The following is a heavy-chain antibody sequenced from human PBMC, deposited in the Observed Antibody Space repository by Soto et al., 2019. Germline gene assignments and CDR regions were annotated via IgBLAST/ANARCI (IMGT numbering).Heavy chain of an antibody. J-gene: IGHJ6*02. CDR2: ISSNGGST. Sequence: PGGSLRLSCSASGFTFSSYAMHWVRQAPGKGLEYVSAISSNGGSTYYADSVKDRFTISRDNSKNTLYLQMSSLRAEDTAVYYCVKVGVRCSGGSCYSGLYTMDVWGQGTKVTVSS. D-gene: IGHD2-15*01. CDR3: VKVGVRCSGGSCYSGLYTMDV. V-gene: IGHV3-64D*06. CDR1: GFTFSSYA.